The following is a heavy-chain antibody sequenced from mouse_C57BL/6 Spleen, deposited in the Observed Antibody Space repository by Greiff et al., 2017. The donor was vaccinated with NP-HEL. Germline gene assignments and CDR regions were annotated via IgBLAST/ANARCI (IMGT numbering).Heavy chain of an antibody. CDR3: SRGVYDSYYEDY. Sequence: VQLQQSGPELVKPGASVKISCKASGYTFTDYYMNWVKQSHGKSLEWIGDINPNNGGTSYNQKFKGKATLTVDKSSSTAYMELRSLTSEDSAVYYCSRGVYDSYYEDYWGQGTTLTVSS. CDR2: INPNNGGT. J-gene: IGHJ2*01. D-gene: IGHD2-3*01. CDR1: GYTFTDYY. V-gene: IGHV1-26*01.